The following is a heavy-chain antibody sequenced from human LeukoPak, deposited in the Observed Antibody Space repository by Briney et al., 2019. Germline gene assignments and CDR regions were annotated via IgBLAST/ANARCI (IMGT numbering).Heavy chain of an antibody. CDR3: ARRLGATQPYFAF. J-gene: IGHJ4*02. CDR2: IHPDDSEI. Sequence: GESLKISCKASGYRFTSYWIGWVRQMPGKGLECMGSIHPDDSEIRYSPSFQGQVTISVDKSISTAYLQWSGLKASDTAIYYCARRLGATQPYFAFWGQGALVTVSS. CDR1: GYRFTSYW. D-gene: IGHD1-26*01. V-gene: IGHV5-51*01.